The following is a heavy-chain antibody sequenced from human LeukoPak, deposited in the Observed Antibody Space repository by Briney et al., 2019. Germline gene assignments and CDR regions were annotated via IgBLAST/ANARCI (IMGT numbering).Heavy chain of an antibody. V-gene: IGHV5-51*01. CDR2: IYPGDSDT. Sequence: GESLKISCKGSGYSFTSYWIGWVRQMPGKGLEWMGVIYPGDSDTRYSPSFQGQVTISADKSISTAYLQWSSLKASDTAMYYCARPGYCSSTSCLFDYWGQGTLVTVSS. D-gene: IGHD2-2*03. CDR3: ARPGYCSSTSCLFDY. CDR1: GYSFTSYW. J-gene: IGHJ4*02.